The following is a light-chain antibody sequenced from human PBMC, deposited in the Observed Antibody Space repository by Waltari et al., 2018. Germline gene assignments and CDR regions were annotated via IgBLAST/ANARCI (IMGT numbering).Light chain of an antibody. CDR1: QSVSSS. CDR3: QQRSDWPFT. V-gene: IGKV3-11*01. J-gene: IGKJ2*01. CDR2: DAS. Sequence: EIVLTQSPATLSLSPGERATLSCRASQSVSSSLAWYQQKPGQAPRLLIYDASKRATGIPARFSGSGSRTDFTLTIGGLEPEDFAVYYCQQRSDWPFTFGQGTKLEI.